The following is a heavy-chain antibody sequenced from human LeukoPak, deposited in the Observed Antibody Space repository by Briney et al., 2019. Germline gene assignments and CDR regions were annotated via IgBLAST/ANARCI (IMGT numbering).Heavy chain of an antibody. V-gene: IGHV1-8*01. D-gene: IGHD5-12*01. CDR2: MNPNSGNT. Sequence: ASVKVSCKASGNTFTTYDINWVRQATGQGLEWMGWMNPNSGNTGCAQKFQGRVTMTRNTSITTAYMELGSLRSEDTAVYYCARAFSSGYHSYDAFDLWGQGTMVTVSS. CDR1: GNTFTTYD. J-gene: IGHJ3*01. CDR3: ARAFSSGYHSYDAFDL.